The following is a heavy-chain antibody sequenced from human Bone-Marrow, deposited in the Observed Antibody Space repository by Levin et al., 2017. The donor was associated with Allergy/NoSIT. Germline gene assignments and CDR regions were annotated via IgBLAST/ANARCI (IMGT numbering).Heavy chain of an antibody. CDR3: ARETVAGDFDY. D-gene: IGHD6-19*01. Sequence: ASVKVSCQASGYTFTGFYLHWIRQASGQGLEWMGCINPNTGGTNYVEKFQGRVSLTRDTSNNMVYMDLHRLTSDDTAIYYCARETVAGDFDYWGQGTPVTVSS. CDR1: GYTFTGFY. V-gene: IGHV1-2*02. CDR2: INPNTGGT. J-gene: IGHJ4*02.